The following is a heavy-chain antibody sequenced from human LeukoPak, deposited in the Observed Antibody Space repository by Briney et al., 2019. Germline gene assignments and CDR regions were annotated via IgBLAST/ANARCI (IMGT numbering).Heavy chain of an antibody. CDR3: AKDIGYGDYGGFDY. D-gene: IGHD4-17*01. Sequence: GGSLRLSCAASGFTFSSYAMSWVRQAPGKGLEWVSAISGSSGSTYYADSVKGRFTISRDNSKNTLYLQMNSLRAEDTAVYYCAKDIGYGDYGGFDYWGQGTLVTVSS. CDR2: ISGSSGST. J-gene: IGHJ4*02. V-gene: IGHV3-23*01. CDR1: GFTFSSYA.